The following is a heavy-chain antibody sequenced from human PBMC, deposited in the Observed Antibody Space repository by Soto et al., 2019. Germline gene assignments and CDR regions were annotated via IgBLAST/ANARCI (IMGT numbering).Heavy chain of an antibody. CDR1: GGSISSGGYP. CDR2: IYHRGST. CDR3: ARVPDR. J-gene: IGHJ5*02. V-gene: IGHV4-30-2*01. Sequence: PSVTLSLTCAVSGGSISSGGYPWSWIRQPPGKGLEWIGYIYHRGSTYYNASLKSRVTITVHRSKNQFSLKLSSVTAADTAVYYCARVPDRWGQGTHVTVSS.